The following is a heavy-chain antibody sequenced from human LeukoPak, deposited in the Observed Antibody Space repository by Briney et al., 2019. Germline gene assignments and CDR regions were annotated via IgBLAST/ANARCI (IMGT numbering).Heavy chain of an antibody. V-gene: IGHV3-9*01. Sequence: SRSLRLSCAASGFTFDDYAMHWVRHAPGKGLEWVSGISWNSGSIGYADSVKGRFTISRDNAKNSLYLQMNSLRAEDTALYYCAKDRGFVQLWYFDYWGQGTLVTVSS. CDR2: ISWNSGSI. CDR1: GFTFDDYA. CDR3: AKDRGFVQLWYFDY. D-gene: IGHD5-18*01. J-gene: IGHJ4*02.